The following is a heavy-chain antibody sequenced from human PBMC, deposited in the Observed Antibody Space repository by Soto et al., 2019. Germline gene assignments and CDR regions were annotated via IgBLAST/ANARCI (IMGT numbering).Heavy chain of an antibody. D-gene: IGHD6-13*01. CDR1: GFTFSSYG. CDR3: ARGIIAAAGTHYYGMDV. CDR2: IWYDRSNK. Sequence: QVQLVESGGGVVQPGRSLRLSCAASGFTFSSYGMHWVRQAPGKGLEWVAVIWYDRSNKYYADSVKGRFTISRDNSKNTLYLQMNSLRAEDTAVYYCARGIIAAAGTHYYGMDVWGPGTTVTVSS. V-gene: IGHV3-33*01. J-gene: IGHJ6*02.